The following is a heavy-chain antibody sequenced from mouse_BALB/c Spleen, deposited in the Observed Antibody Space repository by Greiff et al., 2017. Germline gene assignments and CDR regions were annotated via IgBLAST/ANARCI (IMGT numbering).Heavy chain of an antibody. J-gene: IGHJ3*01. Sequence: QVQLQQSGAELVRPGSSVKISCKASGYAFSSYWMNWVKQRPGQGLEWIGQIYPGDGDTNYNGKFKGIATLTADKSSSTAYMQLSSLTSEDSAVYCCAGEGASWFAYWGQGTLVTVSA. V-gene: IGHV1-80*01. CDR3: AGEGASWFAY. CDR2: IYPGDGDT. CDR1: GYAFSSYW.